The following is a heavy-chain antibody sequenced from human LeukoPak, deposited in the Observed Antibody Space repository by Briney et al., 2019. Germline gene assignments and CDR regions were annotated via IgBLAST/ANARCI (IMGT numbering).Heavy chain of an antibody. CDR1: GYTFTSYA. V-gene: IGHV1-3*01. Sequence: ASVKVSCKASGYTFTSYAMHWVRQAPGQRLEWMGWINAGNGNTKYSQKFQGRVTITRDTSASTAYMELSSLRSEYTAVYYWARKPYYYGSGSYFDYWGQGTLVTVSS. D-gene: IGHD3-10*01. CDR2: INAGNGNT. J-gene: IGHJ4*02. CDR3: ARKPYYYGSGSYFDY.